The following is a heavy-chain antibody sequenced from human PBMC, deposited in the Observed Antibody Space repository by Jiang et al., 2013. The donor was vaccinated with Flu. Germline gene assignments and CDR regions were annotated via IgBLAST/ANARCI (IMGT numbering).Heavy chain of an antibody. CDR3: ARARGGDYVPPLYYYYYGMDV. CDR2: ISYDGSNK. D-gene: IGHD4-17*01. J-gene: IGHJ6*02. Sequence: VQLVESGGGVVQPGRSLRLSCAASGFTFSSYAMHWVRQAPGKGLEWVAVISYDGSNKYYADSVKGRFTISRDNSKNTLYLQMNSLRAEDTAVYYCARARGGDYVPPLYYYYYGMDVWGQGTTVTVSS. CDR1: GFTFSSYA. V-gene: IGHV3-30*01.